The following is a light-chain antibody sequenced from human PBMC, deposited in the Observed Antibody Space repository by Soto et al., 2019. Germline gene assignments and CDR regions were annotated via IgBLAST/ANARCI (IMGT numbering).Light chain of an antibody. CDR1: QGINDN. V-gene: IGKV1-17*03. CDR2: GAF. Sequence: DIQMTHSPSAMSASVGDRVTITFRASQGINDNLAWFQQKPGQVPKRLIYGAFSLQRGVPSRFSGSGSGTEFTLTISSLQPEDFATYYCLQHNTFPWTFGQGTKVDIK. J-gene: IGKJ1*01. CDR3: LQHNTFPWT.